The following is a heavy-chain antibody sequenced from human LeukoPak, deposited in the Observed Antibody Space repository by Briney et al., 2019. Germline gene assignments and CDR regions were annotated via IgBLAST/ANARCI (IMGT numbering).Heavy chain of an antibody. CDR1: GFTFSSYE. D-gene: IGHD3-3*01. CDR2: ISSSGSTI. Sequence: GGSLRLSCAASGFTFSSYEMNWVRQAPGKGLEWVSYISSSGSTIYYADSVKGRFTISRDNAKNSLYLQMNSLRAEDTAVYYCARGSAEHSITIFGVVIYYYMDVWGKGTTVTVSS. CDR3: ARGSAEHSITIFGVVIYYYMDV. J-gene: IGHJ6*03. V-gene: IGHV3-48*03.